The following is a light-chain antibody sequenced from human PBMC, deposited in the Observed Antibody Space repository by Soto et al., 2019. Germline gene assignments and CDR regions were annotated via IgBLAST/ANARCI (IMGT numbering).Light chain of an antibody. CDR1: SGSIASNY. V-gene: IGLV6-57*04. J-gene: IGLJ2*01. CDR2: EDN. Sequence: NFMLTQPHSVSESPGKTVTISCTRSSGSIASNYVQWYQQRPGSAPTTVIYEDNQRPSGVPDRFSGSIDSSSNSASLTISGLKTEAEADYYCQSYYSSTGVFGGGTKLTVL. CDR3: QSYYSSTGV.